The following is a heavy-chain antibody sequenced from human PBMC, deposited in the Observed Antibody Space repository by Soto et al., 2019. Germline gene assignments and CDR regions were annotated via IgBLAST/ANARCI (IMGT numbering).Heavy chain of an antibody. Sequence: QVQLQESGPGLVKASQTLSLTCTVSGGSISSGDYYWTWIRQHPGKGLEWIGYIYDSRSTYYNPSLKSRLTISVDTSKNQFSLKLSSVSAADTAVYHCARERTDATGVFGMDVWGQGTTVTVSS. CDR1: GGSISSGDYY. J-gene: IGHJ6*02. CDR2: IYDSRST. D-gene: IGHD2-15*01. V-gene: IGHV4-31*03. CDR3: ARERTDATGVFGMDV.